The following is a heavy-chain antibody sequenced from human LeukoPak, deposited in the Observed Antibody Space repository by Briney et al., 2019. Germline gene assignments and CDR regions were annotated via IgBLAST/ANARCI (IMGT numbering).Heavy chain of an antibody. CDR2: IIPILGIA. Sequence: GASVKVSCKAPGYTFTGYYMHWVRQAPGQGLEWMGRIIPILGIANYAQKFQGRVTITADKSTSTAYMELSSLRSEDTAVYYCASRYSYGLSGFDYWGQGTLVTVSS. CDR3: ASRYSYGLSGFDY. J-gene: IGHJ4*02. D-gene: IGHD5-18*01. CDR1: GYTFTGYY. V-gene: IGHV1-69*02.